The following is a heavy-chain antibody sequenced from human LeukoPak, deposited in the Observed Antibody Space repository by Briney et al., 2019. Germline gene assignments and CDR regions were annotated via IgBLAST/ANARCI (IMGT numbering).Heavy chain of an antibody. CDR2: INHSGST. Sequence: PSETLSRTCAVYGGSFSGYYWSWIRQPPGKGLEWIGEINHSGSTNYNPSLKSRVTISIDTSKNQFSLKLSSVTAADTAVYYCARAMIVVIITTPGYFALWGRGTLVTVSS. CDR1: GGSFSGYY. J-gene: IGHJ2*01. CDR3: ARAMIVVIITTPGYFAL. V-gene: IGHV4-34*01. D-gene: IGHD3-22*01.